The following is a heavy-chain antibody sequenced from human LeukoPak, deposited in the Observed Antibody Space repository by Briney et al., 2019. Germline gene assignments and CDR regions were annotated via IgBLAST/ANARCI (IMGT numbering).Heavy chain of an antibody. Sequence: ASVKVSCKASGYTFTGYYMHWVRQAPGQGLEWVGWINPNNGGTSYAQRFQGRVTMTRDTSITTAYMELPTLTSDDTAVYYCARGSSSPVPNFDYWGQGTLVTVSS. CDR2: INPNNGGT. V-gene: IGHV1-2*02. CDR3: ARGSSSPVPNFDY. CDR1: GYTFTGYY. D-gene: IGHD6-13*01. J-gene: IGHJ4*02.